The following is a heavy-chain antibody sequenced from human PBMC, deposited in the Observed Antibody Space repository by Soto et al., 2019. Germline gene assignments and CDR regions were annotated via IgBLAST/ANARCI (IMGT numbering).Heavy chain of an antibody. CDR3: ARSGYRNSPYFDY. CDR1: GYTFTSFY. Sequence: QVQLVQSGAEVKKPGASVRVSCKASGYTFTSFYMHWVRQAPGKGLEWMGIINPVGASTSFAQNFQGRVTMTRDTSTSTVYMEMSSLRSDDTAMYYCARSGYRNSPYFDYWGQGTLVTVSS. V-gene: IGHV1-46*01. D-gene: IGHD6-25*01. CDR2: INPVGAST. J-gene: IGHJ4*02.